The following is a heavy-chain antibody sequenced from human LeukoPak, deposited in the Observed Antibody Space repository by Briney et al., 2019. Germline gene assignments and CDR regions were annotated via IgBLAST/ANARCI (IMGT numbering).Heavy chain of an antibody. CDR1: GFNFGDYW. D-gene: IGHD3-3*01. CDR2: IYPDGSKR. J-gene: IGHJ4*02. Sequence: HPGGSLRLSCLASGFNFGDYWMTWVRQAPGKGLEWVANIYPDGSKRNYLDSVKGRFTISRDNAKNSLYLQMNSLRAEDTAVYYCARADSITIFGVVTSNFDYWGQGTLVTVSS. V-gene: IGHV3-7*01. CDR3: ARADSITIFGVVTSNFDY.